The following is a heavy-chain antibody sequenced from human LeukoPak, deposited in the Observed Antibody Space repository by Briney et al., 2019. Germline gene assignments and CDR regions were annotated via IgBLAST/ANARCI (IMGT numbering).Heavy chain of an antibody. V-gene: IGHV3-21*01. Sequence: GGSLRLSCAASGFTFSSHGMNWVRQAPGKGLEWVSFVSSSSSYIYYADSVRGRFTIPRDNAKNTLYLQMDSLRDEDTAVYYCAKGARWELPLDYWGQGTLVTVSS. CDR2: VSSSSSYI. J-gene: IGHJ4*02. CDR1: GFTFSSHG. D-gene: IGHD1-26*01. CDR3: AKGARWELPLDY.